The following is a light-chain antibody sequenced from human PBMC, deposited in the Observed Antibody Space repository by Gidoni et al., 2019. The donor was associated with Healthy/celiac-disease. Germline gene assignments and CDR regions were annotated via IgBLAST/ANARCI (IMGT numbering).Light chain of an antibody. CDR3: SSYTSSNYV. CDR1: SSDVGGYNY. V-gene: IGLV2-14*01. J-gene: IGLJ1*01. Sequence: QSALTQPASVSGSPGQSLTLSCTGTSSDVGGYNYVSWYQQHPGKDPKLMIYEVSNRPSGVSNRFSGSKSGNTASLTISGLQAEDEADYYCSSYTSSNYVFGTGTKVTVL. CDR2: EVS.